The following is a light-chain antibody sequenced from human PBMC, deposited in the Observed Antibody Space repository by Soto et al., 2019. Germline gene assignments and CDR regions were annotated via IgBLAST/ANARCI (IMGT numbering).Light chain of an antibody. V-gene: IGLV2-14*01. CDR3: SSYTDSTNYV. CDR2: QVT. CDR1: SSDVGTRNF. J-gene: IGLJ1*01. Sequence: QSALTQPASVSGSPGQSITSSCTGTSSDVGTRNFVSWYQQHPGKAPKLMIYQVTNRPSGVSNRFSGSKSGNTASLTISGLQAEDEADYYCSSYTDSTNYVFGTGTKVTVL.